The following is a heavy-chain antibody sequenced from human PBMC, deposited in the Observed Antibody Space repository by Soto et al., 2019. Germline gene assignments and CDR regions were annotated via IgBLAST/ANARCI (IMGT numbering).Heavy chain of an antibody. CDR3: ARLPGGYDSGWFGP. D-gene: IGHD5-12*01. CDR1: GYTFTSYG. Sequence: GASVKVSCKASGYTFTSYGISWVRQAPGQGLEWMGWISAYNGNTNYAQKLQGRVTMTTDTSTSTAYMELRSLRSDDTAVYYCARLPGGYDSGWFGPWGQGTLVTVSS. V-gene: IGHV1-18*01. CDR2: ISAYNGNT. J-gene: IGHJ5*02.